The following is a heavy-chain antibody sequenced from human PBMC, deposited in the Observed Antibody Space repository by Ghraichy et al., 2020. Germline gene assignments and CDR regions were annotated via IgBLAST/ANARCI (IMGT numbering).Heavy chain of an antibody. D-gene: IGHD2-2*01. V-gene: IGHV3-23*01. Sequence: GGSLRLSCAASGFTFSSYAMSWVRQAPGKGLEWVSSISGSGGSTYYADSVKGRFTISRDNSKTTLYMQMNSLRAEDTAVYYCAKDLRSTTSLYAFHIWGQGTMVTVSS. J-gene: IGHJ3*02. CDR2: ISGSGGST. CDR1: GFTFSSYA. CDR3: AKDLRSTTSLYAFHI.